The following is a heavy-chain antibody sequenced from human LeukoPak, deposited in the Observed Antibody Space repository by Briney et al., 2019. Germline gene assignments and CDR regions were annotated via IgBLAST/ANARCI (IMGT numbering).Heavy chain of an antibody. CDR2: IYHSGST. CDR3: ARVGTIYDSSGYYYGGFDY. CDR1: GGSNSSSNW. V-gene: IGHV4-4*02. D-gene: IGHD3-22*01. Sequence: PSETLSLTCAVSGGSNSSSNWWSWVRQPPGKGLEWIGEIYHSGSTNYNPSLKSRVTISVDKSKNQFSLKLSSVTAADTAVYYCARVGTIYDSSGYYYGGFDYWGQGTLATVSS. J-gene: IGHJ4*02.